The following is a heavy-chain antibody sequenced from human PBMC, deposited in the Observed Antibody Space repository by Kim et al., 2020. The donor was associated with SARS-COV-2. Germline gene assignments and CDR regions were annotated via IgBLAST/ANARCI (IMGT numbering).Heavy chain of an antibody. CDR3: AKEGVIVTLNWFDP. J-gene: IGHJ5*02. V-gene: IGHV3-23*01. CDR1: GFIFSSHA. Sequence: GGSLRLSCAASGFIFSSHAMTWLRQAPGKGLEWVSSISGSGQSKYYGDSVRGRFNISRDNSKNTVFLEMNDLRAEDTARYYCAKEGVIVTLNWFDPWGQGTLVTVSS. D-gene: IGHD3-16*02. CDR2: ISGSGQSK.